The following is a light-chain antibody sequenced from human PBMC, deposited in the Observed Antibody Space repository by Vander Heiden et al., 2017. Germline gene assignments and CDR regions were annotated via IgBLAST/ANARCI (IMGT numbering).Light chain of an antibody. Sequence: SSELTQDPAVSVALGQTVRITCQGDSLRSYYASWYQPKPGQAPVLVIYGKNNRPSGIPDRFSGSSSGNTASLTITGAQAEDEADYYCNSRDSSGNHLGVFGTGTKVTVL. CDR3: NSRDSSGNHLGV. J-gene: IGLJ1*01. CDR2: GKN. V-gene: IGLV3-19*01. CDR1: SLRSYY.